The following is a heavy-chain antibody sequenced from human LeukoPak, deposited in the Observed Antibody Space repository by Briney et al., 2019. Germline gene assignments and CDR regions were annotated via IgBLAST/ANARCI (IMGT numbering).Heavy chain of an antibody. J-gene: IGHJ4*02. CDR1: GYTFTSYA. CDR3: ARDRNRIAAAGYGVGY. V-gene: IGHV7-4-1*02. Sequence: GASVKVSCKASGYTFTSYAMNWVRQAPGQGLEWMGWINTNTGNPTYAQGFTGRFVFSLDTSVSTAYLQISSLKAEDTAVYYCARDRNRIAAAGYGVGYWGQGALVTVSS. D-gene: IGHD6-13*01. CDR2: INTNTGNP.